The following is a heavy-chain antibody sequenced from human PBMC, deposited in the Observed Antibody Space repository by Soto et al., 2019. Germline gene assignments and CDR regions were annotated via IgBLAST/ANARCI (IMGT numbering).Heavy chain of an antibody. D-gene: IGHD3-22*01. CDR2: IKQDGSEK. J-gene: IGHJ4*02. CDR1: GFTFSSYW. V-gene: IGHV3-7*05. CDR3: ARGPLEYYYDSSGYYYFDY. Sequence: GGSLRLSCAASGFTFSSYWMSWVRQAPGKGLEWVANIKQDGSEKYYVDSVKGRFTISRDNAKNSLYLQMNSLRAEDTAVYYCARGPLEYYYDSSGYYYFDYWGQGTLVTVSS.